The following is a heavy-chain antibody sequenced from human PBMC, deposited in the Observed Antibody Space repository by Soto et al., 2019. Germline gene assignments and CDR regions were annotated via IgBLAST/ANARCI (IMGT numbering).Heavy chain of an antibody. V-gene: IGHV3-33*01. Sequence: GGSLRLSCAASGFTFSSYGMHWVRQAPGKGLEWVAVIWYDGSNKYYADSVKGRFTISRDNSKNTLYLQMNSLRAEDTAVYYCARGPGYCSGGSCQDEDFDYWGQGTLVTVSS. CDR1: GFTFSSYG. CDR2: IWYDGSNK. D-gene: IGHD2-15*01. CDR3: ARGPGYCSGGSCQDEDFDY. J-gene: IGHJ4*02.